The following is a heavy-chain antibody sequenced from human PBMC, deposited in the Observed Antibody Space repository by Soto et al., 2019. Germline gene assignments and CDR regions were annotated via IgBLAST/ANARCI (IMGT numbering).Heavy chain of an antibody. Sequence: ASVKVSCKAPGYTFTSYGISWVRQAPGQGLEWMGWISAYNGNTNYAQKLQGRVTMTTDTSTSTAYMELRSLRSDDTAVYYCARGKRITMVRGHPRPYGMDVWGQGTTVTVSS. CDR3: ARGKRITMVRGHPRPYGMDV. CDR1: GYTFTSYG. J-gene: IGHJ6*02. V-gene: IGHV1-18*01. D-gene: IGHD3-10*01. CDR2: ISAYNGNT.